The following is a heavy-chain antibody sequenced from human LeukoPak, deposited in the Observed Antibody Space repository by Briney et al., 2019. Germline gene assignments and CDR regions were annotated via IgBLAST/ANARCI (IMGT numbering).Heavy chain of an antibody. CDR2: IIPIFGTA. D-gene: IGHD1-26*01. CDR3: ARAAPYSGSYYGY. CDR1: GGTLSSYA. J-gene: IGHJ4*02. V-gene: IGHV1-69*13. Sequence: SVTVSCTASGGTLSSYAISWVRQAPGQGLEWMGGIIPIFGTANYAQKFQGRVTITADESTSTAYMELSSLRSEDTAVYYCARAAPYSGSYYGYWGQGTLVTVSS.